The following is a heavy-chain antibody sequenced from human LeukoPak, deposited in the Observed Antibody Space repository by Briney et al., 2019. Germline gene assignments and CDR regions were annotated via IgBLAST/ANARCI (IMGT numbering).Heavy chain of an antibody. Sequence: GGSLRLSCAASGFSFSGFAMHWVRQAPGKGLEWVAVASSDGGNQHYADSMKGRFTISRDNSKNTVYLQMNSLRAEDTAVYYCARGAGGMDVWGQGTTVTVSS. CDR2: ASSDGGNQ. V-gene: IGHV3-30-3*01. CDR1: GFSFSGFA. CDR3: ARGAGGMDV. J-gene: IGHJ6*02.